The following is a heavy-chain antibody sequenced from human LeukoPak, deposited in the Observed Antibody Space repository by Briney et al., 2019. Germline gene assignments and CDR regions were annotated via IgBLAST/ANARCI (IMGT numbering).Heavy chain of an antibody. CDR2: ISTTSTYA. Sequence: GGSLRLSCAASGFTFSDYYMSWIRQAPGKGLEWVSYISTTSTYADYADSVEGRFTISRDNAKNSLYLQMNSLRAEDTAVYYCAREVPYYDILTGYPAINYYGMDVWGQGTTVTVSS. D-gene: IGHD3-9*01. J-gene: IGHJ6*02. CDR1: GFTFSDYY. V-gene: IGHV3-11*06. CDR3: AREVPYYDILTGYPAINYYGMDV.